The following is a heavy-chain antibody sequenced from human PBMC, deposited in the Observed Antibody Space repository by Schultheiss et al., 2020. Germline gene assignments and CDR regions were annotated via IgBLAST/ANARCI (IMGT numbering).Heavy chain of an antibody. J-gene: IGHJ4*01. CDR1: GFTFSSYA. CDR3: AREVDADLGAFDY. V-gene: IGHV3-21*04. CDR2: ISSSSSYI. Sequence: GGSLRLSCAASGFTFSSYAMSWVRQAPGKGLEWVSSISSSSSYIYYADSVKGRFTISRDNAKNSLYLQMNSLRAEDTAVYYCAREVDADLGAFDYWGHGTLVTVSS. D-gene: IGHD2-15*01.